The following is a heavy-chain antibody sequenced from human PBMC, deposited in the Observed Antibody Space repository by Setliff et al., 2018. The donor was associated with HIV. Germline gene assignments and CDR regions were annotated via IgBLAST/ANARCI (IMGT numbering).Heavy chain of an antibody. CDR1: GYTFTGYY. Sequence: ASVKVSCKASGYTFTGYYMHWVRQAPGQGLEWMGRINPNNGGTKYAQRFQGRVTMTRDTSISTAYMEMSRLTSDDTAVYYCATKVYCTNGVCLDAFDIWGQGTMVTVSS. D-gene: IGHD2-8*01. CDR3: ATKVYCTNGVCLDAFDI. CDR2: INPNNGGT. V-gene: IGHV1-2*06. J-gene: IGHJ3*02.